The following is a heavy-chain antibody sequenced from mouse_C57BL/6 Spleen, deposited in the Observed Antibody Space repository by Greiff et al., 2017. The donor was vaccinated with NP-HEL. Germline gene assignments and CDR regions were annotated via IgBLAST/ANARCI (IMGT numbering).Heavy chain of an antibody. V-gene: IGHV3-6*01. CDR3: ARVLSRGYYAMDY. Sequence: VQLQQSGPGLVKPSQSLSLTCSVTGYSITSGYYWNWIRQFPGNKLEWMGYISYDGSNNYNPSLKNRISITRDTSKNQFFLKLNSVTTEDTATYYCARVLSRGYYAMDYWGQGTSVTVSS. J-gene: IGHJ4*01. CDR1: GYSITSGYY. CDR2: ISYDGSN.